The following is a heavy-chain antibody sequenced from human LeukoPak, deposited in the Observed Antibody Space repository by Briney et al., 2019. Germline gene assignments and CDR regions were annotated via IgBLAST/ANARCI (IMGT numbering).Heavy chain of an antibody. J-gene: IGHJ4*02. D-gene: IGHD5-12*01. Sequence: GGSLRLSSAASGFTFSNAWMSWVRQAPGKGLEWVGRIKSKTDGGTTDYAAPVKGRFTISRDDSKNTLYLQMNSLKTEDTAVYYCTTGVSGYDSYFDYWGQGTLVTVSS. CDR2: IKSKTDGGTT. CDR1: GFTFSNAW. V-gene: IGHV3-15*01. CDR3: TTGVSGYDSYFDY.